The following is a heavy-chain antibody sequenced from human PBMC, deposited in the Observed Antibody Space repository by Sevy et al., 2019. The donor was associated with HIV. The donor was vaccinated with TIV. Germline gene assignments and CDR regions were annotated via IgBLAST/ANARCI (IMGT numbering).Heavy chain of an antibody. J-gene: IGHJ4*02. CDR2: IYYSGST. V-gene: IGHV4-39*01. CDR1: GGSISSSSYY. Sequence: SETLSLTCTVSGGSISSSSYYWGWIRQPPGKGLEWIGGIYYSGSTYYNPSLKSRVTISVDTSKNQFSLQLSSVTAADTAVYYCASGARTYYYDSSGYPKGYYFDYWGQGTLVTVSS. D-gene: IGHD3-22*01. CDR3: ASGARTYYYDSSGYPKGYYFDY.